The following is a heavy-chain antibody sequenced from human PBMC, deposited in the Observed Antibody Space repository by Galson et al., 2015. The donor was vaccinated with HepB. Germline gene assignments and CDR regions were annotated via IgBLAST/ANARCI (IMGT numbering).Heavy chain of an antibody. CDR1: GFNFNFYA. J-gene: IGHJ6*03. V-gene: IGHV3-23*01. CDR3: AKILNDFWSGYYRPYDHHYYMDV. D-gene: IGHD3-3*01. CDR2: ISGSGNTT. Sequence: SLRLSCAASGFNFNFYAMNWVRQAPGKGLEWVSGISGSGNTTYYADSLKGRFTVSRDNSNNTLYLQMHSLRAEDTAVYYCAKILNDFWSGYYRPYDHHYYMDVWGTGTAVTVSS.